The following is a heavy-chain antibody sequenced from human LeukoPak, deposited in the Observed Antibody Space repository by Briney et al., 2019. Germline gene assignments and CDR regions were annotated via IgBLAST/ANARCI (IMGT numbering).Heavy chain of an antibody. V-gene: IGHV1-2*02. J-gene: IGHJ3*02. D-gene: IGHD1-26*01. CDR1: GYTFTGYY. CDR3: ARDLEWEQHNAFDI. CDR2: INPNSGGT. Sequence: ASVKVSCKASGYTFTGYYMHWVRQAPGQGLEWMGWINPNSGGTNYAQKFQGRVTMTRDTSTSTAYMELRSLRSDDTAVYYCARDLEWEQHNAFDIWGQGTMVTVSS.